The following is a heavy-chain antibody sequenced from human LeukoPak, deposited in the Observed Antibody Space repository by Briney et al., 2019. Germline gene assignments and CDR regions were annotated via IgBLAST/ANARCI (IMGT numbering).Heavy chain of an antibody. Sequence: PSETLSLTCAVYGGSFSGHYWSWIRQPPGKGLEWIGEINQSGSTNYNPSLKSRVTMSVDTSKNQFSLKLSSVTAADTAVYYCARKSGTFDYWGQGNLVTVSS. CDR2: INQSGST. V-gene: IGHV4-34*01. CDR3: ARKSGTFDY. J-gene: IGHJ4*02. CDR1: GGSFSGHY.